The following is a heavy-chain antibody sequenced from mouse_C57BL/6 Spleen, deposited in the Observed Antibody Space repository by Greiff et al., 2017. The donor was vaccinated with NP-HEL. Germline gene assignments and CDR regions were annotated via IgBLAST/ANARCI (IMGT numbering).Heavy chain of an antibody. CDR1: GFNIKDDY. CDR2: IDPENGDT. J-gene: IGHJ4*01. D-gene: IGHD1-1*01. CDR3: TTYYGSSLYYAMDY. Sequence: EVQLQQSGAELVRPGASVKLSCTASGFNIKDDYMHWVKQRPEQGLEWIGWIDPENGDTEYASKFQGKATITADTSSNTAYLQLSSLTSEDTAVYDCTTYYGSSLYYAMDYLGQGTSVTVSS. V-gene: IGHV14-4*01.